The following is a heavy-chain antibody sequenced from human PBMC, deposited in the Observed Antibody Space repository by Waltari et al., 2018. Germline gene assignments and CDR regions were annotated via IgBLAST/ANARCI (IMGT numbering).Heavy chain of an antibody. CDR3: ARESAFSTSWYPGFDP. J-gene: IGHJ5*02. D-gene: IGHD2-2*01. CDR2: INPNSGDT. V-gene: IGHV1-2*06. Sequence: QVELVQSGAEVRKPGASVKVSCKASGYSLTSYYMHWVRQAPGLGLEWMGRINPNSGDTNSAPKFQGRVTLTRDTSVNTAFVELRSLTSDDTAVYFCARESAFSTSWYPGFDPWGQGTLVTVAS. CDR1: GYSLTSYY.